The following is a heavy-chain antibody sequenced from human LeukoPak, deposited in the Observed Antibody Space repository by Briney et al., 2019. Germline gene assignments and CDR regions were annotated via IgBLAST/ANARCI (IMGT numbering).Heavy chain of an antibody. Sequence: PSETLSLTCTVSGGSISSGGYSWSWIRQHPGKGLEWIGYIYYSGSTYYNPSLKSRVTISVDTSKNQFSLKLSSVTAADTAVYYCARGGGYCSSTSCYTDPWGQGTLVTVSS. CDR1: GGSISSGGYS. CDR2: IYYSGST. J-gene: IGHJ5*02. D-gene: IGHD2-2*02. V-gene: IGHV4-31*03. CDR3: ARGGGYCSSTSCYTDP.